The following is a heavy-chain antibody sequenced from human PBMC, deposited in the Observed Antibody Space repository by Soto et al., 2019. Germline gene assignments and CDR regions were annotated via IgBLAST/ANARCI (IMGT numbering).Heavy chain of an antibody. D-gene: IGHD3-22*01. V-gene: IGHV1-69*13. J-gene: IGHJ1*01. Sequence: SVKVSCKASGGAFSSCAISWVRQAPGQGLEWMGGVIPIFGTANYAQKFQGRVTITADESTSTAYMELSSLRSEDTAVYYCASRRYYSDISAYSPAPSVVQHWGQGPLLTGS. CDR3: ASRRYYSDISAYSPAPSVVQH. CDR2: VIPIFGTA. CDR1: GGAFSSCA.